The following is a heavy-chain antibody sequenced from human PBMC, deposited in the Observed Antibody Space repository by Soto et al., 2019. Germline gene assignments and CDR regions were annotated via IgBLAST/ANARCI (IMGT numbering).Heavy chain of an antibody. CDR1: GFSFSDHG. J-gene: IGHJ6*02. CDR2: VWYHGGKK. V-gene: IGHV3-33*01. CDR3: GRDTHGDTRYGIDV. Sequence: QVQLVESGGGVVQSGRSLRLSCAASGFSFSDHGMHWVRQAPGKGPEWVAVVWYHGGKKDYADSVKGRFTISRDTSNNTLYLQMNSLRVEDTALYYCGRDTHGDTRYGIDVWGQGTTVTVSS. D-gene: IGHD4-17*01.